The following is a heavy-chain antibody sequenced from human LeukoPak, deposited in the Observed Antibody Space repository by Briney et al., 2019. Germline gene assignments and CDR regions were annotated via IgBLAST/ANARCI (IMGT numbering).Heavy chain of an antibody. J-gene: IGHJ4*02. CDR2: IYSDGST. Sequence: SGGSLRLSCAASGFSVSSNYISWVRQASGKGLEWVSVIYSDGSTKYADSVKARFTISRDNSKNTVYLQMNSLRVEDTAVYYCARATLDNWGQGTLVTVSS. CDR3: ARATLDN. CDR1: GFSVSSNY. V-gene: IGHV3-53*01.